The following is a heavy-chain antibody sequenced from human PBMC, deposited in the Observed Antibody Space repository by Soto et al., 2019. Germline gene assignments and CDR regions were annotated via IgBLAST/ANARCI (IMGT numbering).Heavy chain of an antibody. J-gene: IGHJ4*02. Sequence: GGSLRLSCAASGFTFSDYYLSWIRQAPGKGLEWVSYISSSGSTIYYADSVKGRFTISRDNAKNSLYLQMNSLRAEDTAVYYCARDPPTYRVVPAAPPDYSNYGQDYWGQGTLVTVSS. CDR2: ISSSGSTI. CDR1: GFTFSDYY. D-gene: IGHD4-4*01. CDR3: ARDPPTYRVVPAAPPDYSNYGQDY. V-gene: IGHV3-11*01.